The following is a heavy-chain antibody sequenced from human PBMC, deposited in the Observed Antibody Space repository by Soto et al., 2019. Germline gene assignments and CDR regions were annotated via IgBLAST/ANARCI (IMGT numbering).Heavy chain of an antibody. J-gene: IGHJ4*02. V-gene: IGHV3-23*01. CDR1: GFTFSSSA. CDR2: ISGSGGST. CDR3: AKEIGIAVAGSGDY. D-gene: IGHD6-19*01. Sequence: GGSLELSCAASGFTFSSSAMSWVRKAPGKGLEWVSAISGSGGSTYYADSVKGRFTISRDNSKNTLYLQMNSLRAEDTAVYYCAKEIGIAVAGSGDYWGQGTLVTVSS.